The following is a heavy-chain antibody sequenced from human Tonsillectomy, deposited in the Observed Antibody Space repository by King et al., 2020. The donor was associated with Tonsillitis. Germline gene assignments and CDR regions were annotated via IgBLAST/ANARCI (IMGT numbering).Heavy chain of an antibody. J-gene: IGHJ3*02. CDR2: IYHSGST. D-gene: IGHD6-19*01. CDR1: GYSICSGYY. V-gene: IGHV4-38-2*01. CDR3: AVAVAGTGDAFDI. Sequence: VQLQESGPGLVKPSETLSLTCAVSGYSICSGYYWGWIRQPPGKGLEWIGSIYHSGSTYYNPSLKSRVTISVDTSKNQFSLKLSSVTAADTAVYYCAVAVAGTGDAFDIWGQGTMVTVSS.